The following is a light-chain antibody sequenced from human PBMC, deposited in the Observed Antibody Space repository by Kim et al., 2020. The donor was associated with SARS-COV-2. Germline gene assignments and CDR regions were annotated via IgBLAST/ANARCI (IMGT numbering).Light chain of an antibody. CDR1: QRVSSSY. Sequence: PEERPTLSCRASQRVSSSYLAWYQQTPGQAPRLLIYAASSRATGLPDRFSGSGSGTDFTLTISRLEPEDFAVYYCQQYGSSLTITFGQGTRLEIK. V-gene: IGKV3-20*01. J-gene: IGKJ5*01. CDR2: AAS. CDR3: QQYGSSLTIT.